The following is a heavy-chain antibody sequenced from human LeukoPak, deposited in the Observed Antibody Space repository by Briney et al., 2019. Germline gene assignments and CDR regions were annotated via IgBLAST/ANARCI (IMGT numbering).Heavy chain of an antibody. J-gene: IGHJ4*02. V-gene: IGHV3-23*01. CDR2: ISGSGGST. Sequence: PGGSLRLSCAASGFTFSSYAMSWVRQAPGKGLEWVLAISGSGGSTYYADSVKGRFTISRDNSKNTLYLQMNSLRAEDTAVYYCAKVGYGSGSSGFDYWGQGTLVTVSS. CDR3: AKVGYGSGSSGFDY. D-gene: IGHD3-10*01. CDR1: GFTFSSYA.